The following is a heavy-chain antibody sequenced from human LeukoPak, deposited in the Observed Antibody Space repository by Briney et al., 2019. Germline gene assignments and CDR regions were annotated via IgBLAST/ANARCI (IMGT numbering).Heavy chain of an antibody. CDR2: IVVGSGNT. J-gene: IGHJ4*02. D-gene: IGHD1-26*01. Sequence: SVKVSCKASGFTFTSSAMQWVRQARGQRLEWIGWIVVGSGNTNYAQKFQERVTITRDMSTSTAYMELSSLRSEDTTVYYCARVGGGGSYYNFDYWGQGTLVTVSS. V-gene: IGHV1-58*02. CDR3: ARVGGGGSYYNFDY. CDR1: GFTFTSSA.